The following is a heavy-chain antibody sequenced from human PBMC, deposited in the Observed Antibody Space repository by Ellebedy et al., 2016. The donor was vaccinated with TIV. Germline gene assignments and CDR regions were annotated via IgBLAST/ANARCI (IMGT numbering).Heavy chain of an antibody. D-gene: IGHD1-26*01. CDR2: IYASGRT. V-gene: IGHV4-31*11. CDR3: ARAYYGPDY. CDR1: GASISSGGYH. J-gene: IGHJ4*02. Sequence: LRLSXAVSGASISSGGYHWTWVRPVPGQGLEWIGYIYASGRTFYNPSLKGRASISVDTSENRFSLKLDSVTVADTAVYYCARAYYGPDYWGQGTRVTVSS.